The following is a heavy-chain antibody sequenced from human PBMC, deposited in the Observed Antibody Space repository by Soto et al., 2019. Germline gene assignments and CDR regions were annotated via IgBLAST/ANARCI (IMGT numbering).Heavy chain of an antibody. CDR3: ARGSNYDILTGPLTPYYYYMDV. J-gene: IGHJ6*03. V-gene: IGHV4-34*01. D-gene: IGHD3-9*01. CDR1: GGSFSGYY. CDR2: INHSGST. Sequence: PSETLSLTCAVYGGSFSGYYWSWIRQPPWKGLEWIGEINHSGSTNYNPSLKSRVTISVDTSKNQFSLKLSSVTAADTAVYYCARGSNYDILTGPLTPYYYYMDVWGKGTTVTVYS.